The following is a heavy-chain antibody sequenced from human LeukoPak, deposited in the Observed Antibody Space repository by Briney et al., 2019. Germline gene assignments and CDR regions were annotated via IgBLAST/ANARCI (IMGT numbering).Heavy chain of an antibody. D-gene: IGHD3-10*01. CDR3: ARDPSYYGSGSYIDY. CDR1: GGTFSSYA. Sequence: ASVKVSCKASGGTFSSYAISWVRQAPGQGLEWMGGIIPIFGTANYAQKFQGRVTITADKSTSTAYMELSSLRSEDTAVYYCARDPSYYGSGSYIDYWGQGTLVTVSS. CDR2: IIPIFGTA. V-gene: IGHV1-69*06. J-gene: IGHJ4*02.